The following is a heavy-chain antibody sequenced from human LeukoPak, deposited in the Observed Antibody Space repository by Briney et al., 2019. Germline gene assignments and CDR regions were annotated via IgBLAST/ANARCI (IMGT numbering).Heavy chain of an antibody. V-gene: IGHV3-49*04. D-gene: IGHD3-22*01. CDR1: GFTFGDYA. Sequence: GRSLRLSCTTSGFTFGDYAMSWVRQAPGKGLEWVSFIRRKAHGGTTEYAASVKGRFSSSRDDSKSIAYLQMNSLKTEDTAVYFCTRVTYYYDNSGYFHFDSWGQGSLVTASS. CDR2: IRRKAHGGTT. CDR3: TRVTYYYDNSGYFHFDS. J-gene: IGHJ4*02.